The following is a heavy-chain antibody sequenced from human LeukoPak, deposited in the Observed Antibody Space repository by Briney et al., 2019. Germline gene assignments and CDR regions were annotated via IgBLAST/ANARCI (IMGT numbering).Heavy chain of an antibody. J-gene: IGHJ3*02. CDR2: IYPGDSDT. CDR3: ARHVDYVWGSYPHDAFDI. V-gene: IGHV5-51*01. Sequence: GESLKISCKGSGYSFTSYWIGWVRQMPGKGLEWMGIIYPGDSDTRYSPSFQGQVTISADKSISTAYLQWSSLKASDTAMYYCARHVDYVWGSYPHDAFDIWGQGTMVTVSS. D-gene: IGHD3-16*02. CDR1: GYSFTSYW.